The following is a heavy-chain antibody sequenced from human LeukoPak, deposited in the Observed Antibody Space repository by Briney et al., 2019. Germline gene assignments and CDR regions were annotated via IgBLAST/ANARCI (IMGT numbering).Heavy chain of an antibody. D-gene: IGHD3-22*01. V-gene: IGHV4-30-2*01. J-gene: IGHJ4*02. CDR3: ARGMTYYYDSSGYSFDY. CDR2: IYHSGST. CDR1: GGSVSSGNYY. Sequence: SETLSLTCTVSGGSVSSGNYYWSWLRQPPGKGLEWIGYIYHSGSTYYNPSLKSRVTISVDRSKNQFSLKLSSVTAADTAVYYCARGMTYYYDSSGYSFDYWGQGTLVTVSS.